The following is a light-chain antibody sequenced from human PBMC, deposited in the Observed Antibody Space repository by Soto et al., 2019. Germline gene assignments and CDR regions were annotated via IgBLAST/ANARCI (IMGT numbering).Light chain of an antibody. J-gene: IGKJ4*01. Sequence: EIVLTQSPATLSLSPGERATLSCGASQSASSSYLAWYQQKPGLAPRLLIYDASSRATGIPDRFSGSGSGTDFTLTISRLEPEDFAVYYCQQYGSSPPITFGGGTKVEIK. CDR2: DAS. CDR3: QQYGSSPPIT. CDR1: QSASSSY. V-gene: IGKV3D-20*01.